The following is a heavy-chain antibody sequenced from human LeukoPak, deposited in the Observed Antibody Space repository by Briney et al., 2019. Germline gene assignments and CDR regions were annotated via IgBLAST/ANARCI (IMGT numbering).Heavy chain of an antibody. CDR1: GFTFSSYA. V-gene: IGHV3-33*01. CDR3: ARSARDSRTSFFFDS. Sequence: PGGSLRLSCAASGFTFSSYAMNWVRQAPGRGLEWVSVIWFDGGNKYYADSLKGRVTISRDNSKNTLFLQMDGLRAEDTAVYYCARSARDSRTSFFFDSCGQGTLVTVSS. D-gene: IGHD2/OR15-2a*01. J-gene: IGHJ4*02. CDR2: IWFDGGNK.